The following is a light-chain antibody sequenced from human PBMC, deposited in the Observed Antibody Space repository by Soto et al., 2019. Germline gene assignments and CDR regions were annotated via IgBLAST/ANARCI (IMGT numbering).Light chain of an antibody. V-gene: IGLV2-8*01. CDR2: EVN. CDR3: SSYAGSNNLVV. Sequence: QSVLTQPPSASGSPGQSVIISCTGTSSDVGGYDYVSWYQQHPGKAPKLMIYEVNKRPSGVPDRFSGSKSDNTASLTVSGLQAEDEADYYCSSYAGSNNLVVFGGGTKLTVL. CDR1: SSDVGGYDY. J-gene: IGLJ2*01.